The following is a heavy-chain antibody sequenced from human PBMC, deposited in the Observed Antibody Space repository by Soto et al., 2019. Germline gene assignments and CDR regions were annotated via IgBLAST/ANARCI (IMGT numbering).Heavy chain of an antibody. Sequence: PSETLSLTCAVYGGSFSGYYWSWIRQPPGRGLEWIGEINHSGSTNYNPSLKSRVTISVDTSKNQFSLKLSSVTAADTAVYYCARLRITMIVVWDYWGQGTLVTVSS. CDR3: ARLRITMIVVWDY. V-gene: IGHV4-34*01. CDR1: GGSFSGYY. D-gene: IGHD3-22*01. CDR2: INHSGST. J-gene: IGHJ4*02.